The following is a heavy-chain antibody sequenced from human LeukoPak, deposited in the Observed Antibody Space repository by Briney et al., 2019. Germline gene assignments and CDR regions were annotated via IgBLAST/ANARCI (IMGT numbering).Heavy chain of an antibody. CDR2: ISYDGSNK. CDR3: ATGLEDSNIDY. Sequence: GRSLRLSCAASGFTFSSYAMHWVRQAPGKGLEWVAVISYDGSNKYYADSVKGRFTISRDSSKNSVLLEINSLRVEDTAVYYCATGLEDSNIDYWGQGTLVTVSS. V-gene: IGHV3-30*04. J-gene: IGHJ4*02. CDR1: GFTFSSYA.